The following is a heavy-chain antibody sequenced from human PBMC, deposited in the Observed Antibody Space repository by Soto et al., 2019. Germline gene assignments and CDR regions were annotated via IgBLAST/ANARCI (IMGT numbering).Heavy chain of an antibody. V-gene: IGHV1-8*01. Sequence: QVQLVQSGAEVKKPGASVKVSCKASGYTFTRYDINWVRQAPGQGLEWMGWTNPKSGNTGSAQKLQDRITMNWDYSISTAYMQLNSLRSEDTAVSYCARQNGDLDYWGQGTLVTVSS. J-gene: IGHJ4*02. CDR3: ARQNGDLDY. D-gene: IGHD4-17*01. CDR2: TNPKSGNT. CDR1: GYTFTRYD.